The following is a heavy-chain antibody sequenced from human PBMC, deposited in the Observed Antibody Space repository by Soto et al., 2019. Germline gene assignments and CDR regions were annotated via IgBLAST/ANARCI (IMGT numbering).Heavy chain of an antibody. CDR1: GGTFSSYT. J-gene: IGHJ4*02. Sequence: QVQLVQSGAEVKKPGSSVKVSCKASGGTFSSYTISWVRQAPGQGLEGMGRIIPILGRANYAQKFQGRVTITADKSTRTAYMELRSLRSEETAVYYCAAGYSSGWCFDYWGQGTLVPVSS. V-gene: IGHV1-69*02. CDR2: IIPILGRA. D-gene: IGHD6-19*01. CDR3: AAGYSSGWCFDY.